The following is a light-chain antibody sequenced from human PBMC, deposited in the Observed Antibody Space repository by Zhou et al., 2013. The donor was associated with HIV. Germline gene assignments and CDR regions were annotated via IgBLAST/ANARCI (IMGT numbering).Light chain of an antibody. Sequence: AIRITQSPSSLSASTGDRVTITCRASQGISSYLAWYQQKPGKAPKLLIYAASTLQSGVPSRFSGSGSGTDFTLTISCLQSEDFATYYCQQSYITPTFGGGTKVEIK. CDR2: AAS. CDR1: QGISSY. J-gene: IGKJ4*01. V-gene: IGKV1-8*01. CDR3: QQSYITPT.